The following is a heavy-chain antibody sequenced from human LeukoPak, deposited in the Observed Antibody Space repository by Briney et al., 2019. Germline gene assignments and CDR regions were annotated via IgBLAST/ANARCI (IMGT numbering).Heavy chain of an antibody. D-gene: IGHD6-13*01. CDR3: ARDRGLATPGSALDI. CDR2: ISPDGITT. CDR1: GFTFDNSW. J-gene: IGHJ3*02. Sequence: GGSLRLSCAASGFTFDNSWIHWVRQGPGRGLVWVSRISPDGITTNYADSVKGRFTISRDNSKNTLYLQMNSLRLEDTAVYFCARDRGLATPGSALDIWGQGTMVTVSS. V-gene: IGHV3-74*01.